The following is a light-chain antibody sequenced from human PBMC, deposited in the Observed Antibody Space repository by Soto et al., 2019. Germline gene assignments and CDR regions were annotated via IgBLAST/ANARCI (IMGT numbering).Light chain of an antibody. CDR1: QSVSSSN. V-gene: IGKV3-20*01. Sequence: ENVWTRSPGTLYLSRGDRGSHSRRSSQSVSSSNLAWYQQKPGQAPRILXNGASSGATGIPERFSGSGSGRDFTLTIIRLEPEGFAVYYCQQYGRSPKNTFGPGTRLEI. J-gene: IGKJ5*01. CDR2: GAS. CDR3: QQYGRSPKNT.